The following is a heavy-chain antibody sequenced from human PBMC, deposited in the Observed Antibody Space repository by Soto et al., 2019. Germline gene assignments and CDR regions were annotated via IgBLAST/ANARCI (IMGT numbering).Heavy chain of an antibody. CDR3: ARERPDGCRLDP. J-gene: IGHJ5*02. D-gene: IGHD6-19*01. CDR1: GGSISSGDYY. CDR2: IHYSGST. V-gene: IGHV4-30-4*01. Sequence: QVQLQESGPGLVKPSQTLSLTCTVSGGSISSGDYYWSWIRQPPGKGLEWIGYIHYSGSTYYNPSLKSRVTISVDTSKNQFSLKLNSVTAADTAVYYCARERPDGCRLDPWGQGTLVTVSS.